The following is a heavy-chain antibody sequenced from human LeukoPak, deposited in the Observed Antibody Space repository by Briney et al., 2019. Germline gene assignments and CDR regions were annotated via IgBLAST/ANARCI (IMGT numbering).Heavy chain of an antibody. CDR3: ARDGDGYNLGY. V-gene: IGHV1-2*02. J-gene: IGHJ4*02. CDR1: GYTFTAYY. D-gene: IGHD5-24*01. Sequence: ASVKVSCKAAGYTFTAYYLQWVRQAPGQGLEWMGWINIHSGGTNYAQKFQGRVTMTRDTSISIAYMELSRLSSDDTAVYYCARDGDGYNLGYWGQGTLVTVSS. CDR2: INIHSGGT.